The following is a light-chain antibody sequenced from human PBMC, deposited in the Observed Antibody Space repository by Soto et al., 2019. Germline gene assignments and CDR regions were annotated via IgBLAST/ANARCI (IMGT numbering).Light chain of an antibody. CDR3: QQYDNVPLT. J-gene: IGKJ4*01. V-gene: IGKV1-33*01. Sequence: DIQMTQSPSSLSASVGDRVTITCQASQDITNDLNWYQQKPGKAPKVLIYEAPNLKTGVPSRFSGSGSGTAFTFPISSLQPEDIATYFCQQYDNVPLTFGGGTKVEIK. CDR2: EAP. CDR1: QDITND.